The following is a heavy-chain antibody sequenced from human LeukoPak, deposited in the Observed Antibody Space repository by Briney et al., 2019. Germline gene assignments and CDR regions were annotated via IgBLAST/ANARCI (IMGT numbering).Heavy chain of an antibody. D-gene: IGHD6-13*01. V-gene: IGHV3-33*01. CDR3: ARVGSSSPLDFDYYMDV. CDR1: GFTFSSYG. Sequence: PGGSLRPSCAASGFTFSSYGMHWVRQAPGKGLEWVAVIWYDGSNKYYADSVKGRFTISRDNSKNTLYLQMNSLRAEDTAVYYCARVGSSSPLDFDYYMDVWGKGTTVTVSS. CDR2: IWYDGSNK. J-gene: IGHJ6*03.